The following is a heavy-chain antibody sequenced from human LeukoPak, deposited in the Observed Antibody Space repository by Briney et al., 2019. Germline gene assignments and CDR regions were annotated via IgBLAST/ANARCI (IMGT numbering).Heavy chain of an antibody. CDR2: ISYTGTT. CDR1: GGSIGSSAYS. Sequence: PSETLSLTCTVSGGSIGSSAYSWGWIRQPPGKGLEGIGSISYTGTTYYNPSLKSRVTISLDTSKNQFSLKLSSVTAADTAVYYCARGSRVYTTIFGKPRGDAFDIWGQGTMVTVSS. D-gene: IGHD3-3*01. V-gene: IGHV4-39*01. CDR3: ARGSRVYTTIFGKPRGDAFDI. J-gene: IGHJ3*02.